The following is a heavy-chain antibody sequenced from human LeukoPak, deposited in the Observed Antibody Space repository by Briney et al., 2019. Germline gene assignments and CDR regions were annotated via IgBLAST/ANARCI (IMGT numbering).Heavy chain of an antibody. V-gene: IGHV5-51*02. CDR2: IYPGESDT. J-gene: IGHJ3*02. D-gene: IGHD3-22*01. Sequence: PGQSLEISCKGSGYIFTSYWDGWVRQMPGKGLEWMGIIYPGESDTRYSPSFQGQVTISADKSISTAYLQWSSLKASDTAMYYCATGSSGYSAFDIWGQGTMVIVSS. CDR1: GYIFTSYW. CDR3: ATGSSGYSAFDI.